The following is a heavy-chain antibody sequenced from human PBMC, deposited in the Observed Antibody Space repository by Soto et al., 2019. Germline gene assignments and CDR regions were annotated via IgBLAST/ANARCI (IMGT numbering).Heavy chain of an antibody. J-gene: IGHJ5*01. CDR2: ISAYNGNT. V-gene: IGHV1-18*01. CDR1: GYTFTSYG. D-gene: IGHD3-3*01. CDR3: ARDGLRFLEWLLPPYNWFDS. Sequence: GASVKVSCKASGYTFTSYGISWVRQAPGQGLEWMGWISAYNGNTNSAQKLQGRSTMTTDTSTSTAYMELRSLRSDDTAVYYCARDGLRFLEWLLPPYNWFDSWGQGTLVTVSS.